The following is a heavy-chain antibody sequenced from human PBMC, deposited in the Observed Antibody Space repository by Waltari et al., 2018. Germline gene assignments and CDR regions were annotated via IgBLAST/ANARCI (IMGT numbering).Heavy chain of an antibody. V-gene: IGHV1-24*01. CDR3: ATGHARGAAAGSWFDP. Sequence: QVQLVQSGAEVKTPGASVMVSCKVSGYTLTELSMHWVRQAPGKGLEWMGGFDPEDGETIYAQKFQGRVTMTEDTSTDTAYMELSSLRSEDTAVYYCATGHARGAAAGSWFDPWGQGTLVTVSS. CDR2: FDPEDGET. J-gene: IGHJ5*02. D-gene: IGHD6-13*01. CDR1: GYTLTELS.